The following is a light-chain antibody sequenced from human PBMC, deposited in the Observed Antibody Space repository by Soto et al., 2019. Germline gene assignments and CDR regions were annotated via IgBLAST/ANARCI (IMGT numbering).Light chain of an antibody. Sequence: QSVLTQPASVSGSPGQSSTISCTGTSSDIGAYNFVSWYQQHPGKAPKLMLYDVNIRPSGVSNRFSGSKSGNTASLTISGLHAEDEADYYCTSWTTSTTMIFGGGTKVTVL. V-gene: IGLV2-14*03. CDR1: SSDIGAYNF. J-gene: IGLJ2*01. CDR2: DVN. CDR3: TSWTTSTTMI.